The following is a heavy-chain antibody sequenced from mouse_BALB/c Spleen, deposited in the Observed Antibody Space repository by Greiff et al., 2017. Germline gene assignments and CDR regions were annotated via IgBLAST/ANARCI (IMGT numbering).Heavy chain of an antibody. CDR3: ARSGSSYWYFDV. CDR1: GYSFTGYN. J-gene: IGHJ1*01. Sequence: VQLKESGAELVRPGTSVKISCKASGYSFTGYNMNWVKQSNGKSLEWIGNIDPYYGGTSYNQKFKGKATLTVDKSSSTAYMQLKSLTSEDSAVYYCARSGSSYWYFDVWGAGTTVTVSS. V-gene: IGHV1S135*01. CDR2: IDPYYGGT. D-gene: IGHD1-1*01.